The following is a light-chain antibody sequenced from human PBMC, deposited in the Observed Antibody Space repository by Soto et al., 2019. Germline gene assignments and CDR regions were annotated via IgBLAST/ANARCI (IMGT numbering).Light chain of an antibody. J-gene: IGLJ1*01. V-gene: IGLV2-23*01. CDR1: NSGIGSRNL. CDR3: CSYTYSGSFV. Sequence: QSVRSPPAAVSLSPGHSSTISCTCTNSGIGSRNLVSWYQQHPAIAPKRIIYEGSRRPSGISARFSGSRSGNTASLTSSCLRAGDEADYYCCSYTYSGSFVFGTGTKVTVL. CDR2: EGS.